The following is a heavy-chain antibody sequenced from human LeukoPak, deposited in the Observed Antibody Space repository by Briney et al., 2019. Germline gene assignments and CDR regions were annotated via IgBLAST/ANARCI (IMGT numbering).Heavy chain of an antibody. J-gene: IGHJ4*02. CDR1: GFTFSSSW. Sequence: QAGGSLRPSCAASGFTFSSSWMSWVRQAPGKGLEWVANIKPDGSEKYYVDAVKGRLTISRDNAKNSVYLQMKSLRAEDTAVYYCARDKFGGTDYWGQGTLVTVSS. V-gene: IGHV3-7*01. CDR3: ARDKFGGTDY. D-gene: IGHD3-16*01. CDR2: IKPDGSEK.